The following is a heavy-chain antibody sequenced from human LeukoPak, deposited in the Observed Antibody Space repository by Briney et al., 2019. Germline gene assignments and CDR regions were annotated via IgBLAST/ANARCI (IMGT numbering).Heavy chain of an antibody. J-gene: IGHJ4*02. CDR3: ARDSGSGTTGNEFDY. V-gene: IGHV3-48*03. Sequence: PGGSLRLSCAASGFTFSNYEMNWVRQAPGKGLEWVAYISESGSLIYYADSVMGRFTISRDNSKNSLFLQMSSLRAEDTAVYYCARDSGSGTTGNEFDYWGQGTQVSVSS. D-gene: IGHD1-1*01. CDR1: GFTFSNYE. CDR2: ISESGSLI.